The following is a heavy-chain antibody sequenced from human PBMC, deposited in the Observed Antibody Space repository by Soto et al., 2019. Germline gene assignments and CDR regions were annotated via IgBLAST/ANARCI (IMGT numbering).Heavy chain of an antibody. J-gene: IGHJ5*02. D-gene: IGHD6-13*01. Sequence: EVQLLESGGGLVQPGGSLRLSCAASGFTFSSHVMSWVRQAPGRGLEWVAAASARNTNTYYADSVKGRFTISRDNSKSTVYMQLDSLRVEDTAVYHCANDVPSHGPRGYSSSWYGRFDPWGQGTLVVVSS. CDR1: GFTFSSHV. V-gene: IGHV3-23*01. CDR3: ANDVPSHGPRGYSSSWYGRFDP. CDR2: ASARNTNT.